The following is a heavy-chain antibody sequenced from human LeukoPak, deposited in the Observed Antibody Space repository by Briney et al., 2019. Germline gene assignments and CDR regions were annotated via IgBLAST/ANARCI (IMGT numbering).Heavy chain of an antibody. CDR2: ISGSGGST. CDR1: GFTFSSYA. V-gene: IGHV3-23*01. Sequence: GGSLRLSCAASGFTFSSYAMSWARQAPGKGLEWVSGISGSGGSTYYADSVKGRFTISRDNSKNTLYLQMNSLRAEDTAVYYCAKGQYYDFWSPYMDVWGKGTTVTVSS. CDR3: AKGQYYDFWSPYMDV. J-gene: IGHJ6*03. D-gene: IGHD3-3*01.